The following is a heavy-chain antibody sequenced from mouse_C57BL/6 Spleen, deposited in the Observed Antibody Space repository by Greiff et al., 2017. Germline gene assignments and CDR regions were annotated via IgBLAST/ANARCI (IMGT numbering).Heavy chain of an antibody. J-gene: IGHJ4*01. CDR1: GFTFSSYT. V-gene: IGHV5-9*01. Sequence: EVQGVESGGGLVMPGGSLKLSCAASGFTFSSYTMSWVRQTPEKRLEWVATISGGGGNTYYPDSVKGRFTIARDNAKNTLYLQMSSLRSEDTALYDCARHGPLNGARAMEYWGQGTSVTVSS. CDR2: ISGGGGNT. CDR3: ARHGPLNGARAMEY.